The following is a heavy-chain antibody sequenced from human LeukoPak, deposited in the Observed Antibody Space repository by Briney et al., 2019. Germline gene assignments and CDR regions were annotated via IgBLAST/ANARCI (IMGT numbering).Heavy chain of an antibody. Sequence: SETLSLTCTVSGGSISSSSYYWGWIRQPPGKGLEWIGSIYYSGSAYYNPSLKSRVTISVDTSKNQFSLKLSSVTAADTAVYYCARHYTAMVPTDWFDPWGQGTLVTVSS. V-gene: IGHV4-39*01. CDR2: IYYSGSA. J-gene: IGHJ5*02. CDR3: ARHYTAMVPTDWFDP. D-gene: IGHD5-18*01. CDR1: GGSISSSSYY.